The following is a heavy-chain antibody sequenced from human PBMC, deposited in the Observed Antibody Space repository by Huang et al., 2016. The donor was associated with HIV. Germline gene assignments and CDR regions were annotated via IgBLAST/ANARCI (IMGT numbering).Heavy chain of an antibody. D-gene: IGHD4-17*01. V-gene: IGHV1-8*02. CDR3: ARSAYGDLDY. CDR2: MNPNTGNT. J-gene: IGHJ4*02. CDR1: GYTFTNYD. Sequence: QVHLVQSGAEVKKPGASVKVSCKASGYTFTNYDINWVRQAPGRGLEWMGWMNPNTGNTGFAQSFQGRVTMTRKTSMTTAYMELTSLTSEDTAVYYCARSAYGDLDYWGLGTLVIVSS.